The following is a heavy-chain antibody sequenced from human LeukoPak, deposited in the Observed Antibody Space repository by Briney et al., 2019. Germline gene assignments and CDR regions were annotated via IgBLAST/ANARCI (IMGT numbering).Heavy chain of an antibody. J-gene: IGHJ4*02. D-gene: IGHD3-22*01. CDR3: ARGRYYDSSPLSY. CDR2: IKQDGSEK. CDR1: GFTFSSYE. Sequence: GGSLRLSCAASGFTFSSYEMHWVRQAPGKGLEWAANIKQDGSEKYYVDSVKGRFTISRDNAKNSLYLQMNSLRAEDTAVYYCARGRYYDSSPLSYWGQGTLVTVSS. V-gene: IGHV3-7*04.